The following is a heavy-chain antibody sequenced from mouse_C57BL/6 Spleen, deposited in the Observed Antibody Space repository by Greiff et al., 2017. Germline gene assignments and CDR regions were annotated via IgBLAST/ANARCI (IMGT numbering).Heavy chain of an antibody. J-gene: IGHJ4*01. CDR1: GYAFSSSW. CDR2: IYPGDGDT. CDR3: ARDAMDY. V-gene: IGHV1-82*01. Sequence: VQLQESGPELVKPGASVKISCKSSGYAFSSSWMNWVKQRPGKGFEWIGRIYPGDGDTNYNGKFKGKATLTADNSSSTAYMQLSSLTSEDSAVYFCARDAMDYWGQGTSVTVSS.